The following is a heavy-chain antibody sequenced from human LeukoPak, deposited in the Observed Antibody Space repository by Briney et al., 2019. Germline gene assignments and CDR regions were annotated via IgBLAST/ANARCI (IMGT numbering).Heavy chain of an antibody. CDR2: INWNGGGT. D-gene: IGHD1-26*01. CDR3: AKHMRATNTYSFFGLDV. Sequence: GGSLRLSCAATGFTFKDYGMHWVRRPPGKGLEWVSSINWNGGGTDYADSVKGRYTISRDNAKNSLYLQLSSLRPEDTALYYCAKHMRATNTYSFFGLDVWGQGTTVTVSS. J-gene: IGHJ6*02. CDR1: GFTFKDYG. V-gene: IGHV3-9*01.